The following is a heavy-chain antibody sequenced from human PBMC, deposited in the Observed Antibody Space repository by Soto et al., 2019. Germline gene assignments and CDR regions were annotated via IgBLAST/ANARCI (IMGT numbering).Heavy chain of an antibody. Sequence: SETLSLTCAVSGGSIGSSNWWSWVRQPPGKGLEGIGDIYHSGSTNYNPSLKSRVTISVDKSKNQSSLKLSSVTAADTAVYYCAGSYDYVWGSYRPLGYWGQGTLVTVSS. CDR2: IYHSGST. J-gene: IGHJ4*02. CDR3: AGSYDYVWGSYRPLGY. V-gene: IGHV4-4*02. D-gene: IGHD3-16*02. CDR1: GGSIGSSNW.